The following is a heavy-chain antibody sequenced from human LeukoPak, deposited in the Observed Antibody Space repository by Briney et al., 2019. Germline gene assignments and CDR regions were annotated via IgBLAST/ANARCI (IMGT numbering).Heavy chain of an antibody. CDR1: GFAFSNYW. J-gene: IGHJ4*02. V-gene: IGHV3-7*01. CDR3: ARDYASRYYDSSGYGYFDY. D-gene: IGHD3-22*01. Sequence: GGSLRLSCAASGFAFSNYWMSWVRQAPGKGLEWVANIKQDGSQKYYVDSVKGRFTISRDNAKNSLYLQTNSLRAEDTAVYYCARDYASRYYDSSGYGYFDYWGQGTLVTVSS. CDR2: IKQDGSQK.